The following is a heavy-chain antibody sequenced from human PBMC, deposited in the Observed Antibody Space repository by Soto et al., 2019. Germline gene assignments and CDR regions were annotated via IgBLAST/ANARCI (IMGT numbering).Heavy chain of an antibody. J-gene: IGHJ4*02. Sequence: GSLRLSCAASGFTFSSYSMNWVRQAPGKGLEWVSYISSSSSTIYYADSVKGRFTISRDNAKNSLYLQMNSLRDEDTAVYYCAIVVVTAEPGPFDYWGQGTLVTVSS. CDR2: ISSSSSTI. D-gene: IGHD2-21*02. CDR3: AIVVVTAEPGPFDY. CDR1: GFTFSSYS. V-gene: IGHV3-48*02.